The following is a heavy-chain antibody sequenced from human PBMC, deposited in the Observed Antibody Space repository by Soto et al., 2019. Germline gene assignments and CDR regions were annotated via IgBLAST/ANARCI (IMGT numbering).Heavy chain of an antibody. J-gene: IGHJ5*02. Sequence: PSETLSLTCTVSGGSISSNSYHWAWIRQPPGKGLEWIGSISYSGITYYNPSLKSRVTISADTSKNQFSLKLRSVTAADTAVYYCARHRLSTVTTTNWFDPWGQGTLVTVSS. CDR1: GGSISSNSYH. V-gene: IGHV4-39*01. CDR2: ISYSGIT. D-gene: IGHD4-17*01. CDR3: ARHRLSTVTTTNWFDP.